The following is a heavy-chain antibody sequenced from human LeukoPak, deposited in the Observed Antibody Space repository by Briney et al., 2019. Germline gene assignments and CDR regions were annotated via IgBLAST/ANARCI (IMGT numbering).Heavy chain of an antibody. Sequence: HSEGSLRLSCAASGFTVSSNYMSWVRQAPGKGLEWVSVIYSGGSTYYADSVKGRFTISRDNSKNTLYLQMNSLRAEDTAVYYCARDWAGHSDIWGQGTMVTVSS. CDR2: IYSGGST. D-gene: IGHD3/OR15-3a*01. J-gene: IGHJ3*02. CDR1: GFTVSSNY. V-gene: IGHV3-66*02. CDR3: ARDWAGHSDI.